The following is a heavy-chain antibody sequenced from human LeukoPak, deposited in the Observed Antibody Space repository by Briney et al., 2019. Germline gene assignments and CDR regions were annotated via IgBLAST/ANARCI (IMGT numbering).Heavy chain of an antibody. D-gene: IGHD6-6*01. J-gene: IGHJ1*01. CDR2: IYHSGST. CDR3: ARGGAARLHFQN. CDR1: GGSISTYH. Sequence: SETLSLTCTVSGGSISTYHWNWIRQPPGKGLEWIGYIYHSGSTNYNPSLQSRVTISVDTSKNQFSLNLNSVTAADTAVYYCARGGAARLHFQNWGQGTLVTVSS. V-gene: IGHV4-59*01.